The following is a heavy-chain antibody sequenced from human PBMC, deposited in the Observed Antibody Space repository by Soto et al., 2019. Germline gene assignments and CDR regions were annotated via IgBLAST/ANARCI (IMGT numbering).Heavy chain of an antibody. V-gene: IGHV1-69*01. CDR3: ARGPILPGATSWLDP. J-gene: IGHJ5*02. CDR2: IIPMTGTP. Sequence: QVQLVQSGAEVKTPGSSVEVSCKASGGIFSRFYITWVRQVPGHGLEWMGGIIPMTGTPNYAEKFQGRLTLTADASTRTAYLVLSSLKSEDTAVYYCARGPILPGATSWLDPWGQGTVVIVSS. CDR1: GGIFSRFY. D-gene: IGHD2-2*01.